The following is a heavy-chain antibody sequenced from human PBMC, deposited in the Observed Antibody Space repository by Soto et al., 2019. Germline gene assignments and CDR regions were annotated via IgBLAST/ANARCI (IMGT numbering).Heavy chain of an antibody. CDR3: ARGRTDVSMMVVVFIAESQYFEY. V-gene: IGHV4-34*01. Sequence: PSETLSLTCAVHGGSVVDYKWSWRRQPPGKGLEWIGEISQSGATNYNPSFKSRVTISRDTSKNQFSLRLGSVTAADTAVYFCARGRTDVSMMVVVFIAESQYFEYWGQGTQVTVSS. CDR1: GGSVVDYK. D-gene: IGHD3-22*01. J-gene: IGHJ4*02. CDR2: ISQSGAT.